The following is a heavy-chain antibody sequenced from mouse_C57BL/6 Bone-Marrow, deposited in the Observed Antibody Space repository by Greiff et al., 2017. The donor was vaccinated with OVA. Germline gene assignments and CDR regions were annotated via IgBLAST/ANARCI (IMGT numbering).Heavy chain of an antibody. D-gene: IGHD1-1*01. CDR3: ARSSYYYGSSLYYAMDY. J-gene: IGHJ4*01. CDR1: GYSFTDYN. V-gene: IGHV1-39*01. Sequence: EVKVVESGPELVKPGASVKISCKASGYSFTDYNMNWVKQSNGKSLEWIGVINPNYGTTSYNQKFKGKATLTVDQSSSTAYMQLNSLTSEDSAVYYCARSSYYYGSSLYYAMDYWGQGTSVTVSS. CDR2: INPNYGTT.